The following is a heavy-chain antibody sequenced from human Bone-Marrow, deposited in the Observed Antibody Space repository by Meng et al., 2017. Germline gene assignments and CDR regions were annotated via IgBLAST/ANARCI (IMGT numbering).Heavy chain of an antibody. J-gene: IGHJ4*02. V-gene: IGHV4-59*12. D-gene: IGHD6-19*01. CDR3: ANDGGYSSGWYTY. CDR2: IYYSGST. Sequence: SETLSLTCTVSGGSISSYYWSWIRQPPGKGLEWIGYIYYSGSTNYNPSLKSRVTISIDTSKNTLYLQMNSLRAEDTAVYYCANDGGYSSGWYTYWGQGTLVTVSS. CDR1: GGSISSYY.